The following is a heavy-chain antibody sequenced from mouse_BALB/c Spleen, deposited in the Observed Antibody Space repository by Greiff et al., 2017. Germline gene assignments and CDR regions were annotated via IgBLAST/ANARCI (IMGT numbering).Heavy chain of an antibody. D-gene: IGHD2-10*02. J-gene: IGHJ2*01. CDR2: IYPGDGDT. Sequence: QVQLQQSGAELARPGASVKLSCKASGYTFTSYWMQWVKQRPGQGLEWIGAIYPGDGDTRYTQKFKGKATLTADKSSSTAYMQLSSLASEDSAVYYCARGMDYWGQGTTLTVSS. CDR1: GYTFTSYW. V-gene: IGHV1-87*01. CDR3: ARGMDY.